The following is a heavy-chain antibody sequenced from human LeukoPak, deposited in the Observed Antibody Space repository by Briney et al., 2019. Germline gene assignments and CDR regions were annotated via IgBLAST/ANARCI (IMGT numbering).Heavy chain of an antibody. CDR3: ATSGSYYRFEY. CDR1: GFTFSSYG. V-gene: IGHV3-33*01. D-gene: IGHD1-26*01. CDR2: IWYDGSNK. J-gene: IGHJ4*02. Sequence: GGSLRLSCAASGFTFSSYGMHWVRQAPGKGLEWVADIWYDGSNKYYADSVKGRFTISRDNSKNTLYLQMNSLRAEDTAVYYCATSGSYYRFEYWGQGTLVTVSS.